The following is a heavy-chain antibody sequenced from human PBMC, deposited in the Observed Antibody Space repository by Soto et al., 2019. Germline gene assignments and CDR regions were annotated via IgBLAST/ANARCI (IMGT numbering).Heavy chain of an antibody. CDR2: INSDGSTT. J-gene: IGHJ6*03. V-gene: IGHV3-74*01. CDR3: ARSAYGDYFYYYMDV. D-gene: IGHD4-17*01. CDR1: GFTFSSYW. Sequence: EVQLVESGGGLVQPGGSQRLSCAASGFTFSSYWMHWVRQAPGKGLVWVSRINSDGSTTNYADSVKGRFTISRDIAKNTLYLQMNSLRAEDTAVYYCARSAYGDYFYYYMDVWGKGTTVTVSS.